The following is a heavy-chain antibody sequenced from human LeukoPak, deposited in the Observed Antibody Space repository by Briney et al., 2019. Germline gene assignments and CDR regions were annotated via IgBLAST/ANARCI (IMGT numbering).Heavy chain of an antibody. V-gene: IGHV3-48*01. CDR2: IGSSSSTI. CDR1: GFTFSSYS. D-gene: IGHD3-22*01. Sequence: GGSLRLSCAASGFTFSSYSMNWVRQAPGKGLEWVSYIGSSSSTIYYADSVKGRFTISRDNAKNSLYLQMNSLRAEDTAVYYCARDSSHESELYYYDSSGYYYLYYFDYWGQGTLVAVSS. J-gene: IGHJ4*02. CDR3: ARDSSHESELYYYDSSGYYYLYYFDY.